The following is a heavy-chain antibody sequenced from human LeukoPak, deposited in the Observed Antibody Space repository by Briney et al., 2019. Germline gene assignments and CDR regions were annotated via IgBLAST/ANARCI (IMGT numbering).Heavy chain of an antibody. CDR2: IYYSGST. CDR1: GGSISRGGYY. V-gene: IGHV4-31*03. J-gene: IGHJ5*02. CDR3: AREQRYYYGSGSPLGP. D-gene: IGHD3-10*01. Sequence: SETLSLTCTVSGGSISRGGYYWSWIRQHPGKGLEWIGYIYYSGSTYYNPSLKSRVTISVDTSKNQFSLKLSSVTAADTAVYYCAREQRYYYGSGSPLGPWGQGTLVTVSS.